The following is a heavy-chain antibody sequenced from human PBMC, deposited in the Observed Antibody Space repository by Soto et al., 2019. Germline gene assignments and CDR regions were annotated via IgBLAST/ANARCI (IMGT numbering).Heavy chain of an antibody. D-gene: IGHD3-22*01. J-gene: IGHJ4*02. CDR1: GFTFSSYA. Sequence: GGSLRLSCAASGFTFSSYAMSWVRQAPGKGLEWVSAISGSGSTYYADSVKGRFTISRDNSKNTLYLQMNSLRAEDTAVYYCAKVTTMRDGYFDYWGQGTLVTAPQ. CDR2: ISGSGST. V-gene: IGHV3-23*01. CDR3: AKVTTMRDGYFDY.